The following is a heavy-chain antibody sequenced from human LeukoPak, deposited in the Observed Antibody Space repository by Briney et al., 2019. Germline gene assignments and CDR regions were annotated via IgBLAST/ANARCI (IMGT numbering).Heavy chain of an antibody. CDR1: GGSFSGYY. V-gene: IGHV4-34*01. J-gene: IGHJ4*02. CDR2: INHSGST. Sequence: SETLSLTCAVYGGSFSGYYWSWIRQPPGKGLEWIGEINHSGSTNYNPSLKSRVTISVDTSKNQFSLQLNSVTPEDTAVYYCARDRRYYFDYWGQGTLVTVSS. CDR3: ARDRRYYFDY.